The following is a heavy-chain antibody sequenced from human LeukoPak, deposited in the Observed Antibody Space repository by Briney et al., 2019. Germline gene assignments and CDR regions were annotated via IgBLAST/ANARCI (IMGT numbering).Heavy chain of an antibody. J-gene: IGHJ5*02. V-gene: IGHV3-30*01. CDR2: ISYDGSNK. D-gene: IGHD1-1*01. CDR3: ARETADPSGTGWFDP. Sequence: GGSLRLSCAASGFTFSSYAMHWVRQAPGKGLEWVAVISYDGSNKYYADSVKGRFTISRDNSKNTLYLQMNSLRAEDTAVYCCARETADPSGTGWFDPWGQGTLVTVSS. CDR1: GFTFSSYA.